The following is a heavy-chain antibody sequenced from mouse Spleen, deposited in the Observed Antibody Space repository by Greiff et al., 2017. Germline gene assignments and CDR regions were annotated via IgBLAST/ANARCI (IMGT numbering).Heavy chain of an antibody. D-gene: IGHD3-3*01. CDR3: ASEVPSGDDCAMDY. Sequence: QVQLQQSGAELVRPGSSVKISCKASGYAFSTYWMNWVKQRPGQGLEWIGQIYPGDGDTNYNGKFKGKATLTVEKSSSTAYLQSSSLTSDDSAVFFCASEVPSGDDCAMDYWGQGTSVTVSS. J-gene: IGHJ4*01. CDR2: IYPGDGDT. V-gene: IGHV1-80*01. CDR1: GYAFSTYW.